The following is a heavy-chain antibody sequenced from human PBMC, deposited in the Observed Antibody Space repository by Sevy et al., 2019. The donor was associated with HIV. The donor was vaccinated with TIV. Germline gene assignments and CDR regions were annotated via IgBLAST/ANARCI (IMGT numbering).Heavy chain of an antibody. CDR1: NLTFEDYA. V-gene: IGHV3-9*01. D-gene: IGHD6-13*01. CDR2: ISWNGADI. J-gene: IGHJ6*02. CDR3: AKWQQLITKSGSYFYYGMNV. Sequence: GGSLRLSCAASNLTFEDYAMHWVRRAPGKGLEWVSGISWNGADIGFAASVKGRFTISRDNAKSSVYLQINSLTPEDTGVYYCAKWQQLITKSGSYFYYGMNVWGQGTTVTVSS.